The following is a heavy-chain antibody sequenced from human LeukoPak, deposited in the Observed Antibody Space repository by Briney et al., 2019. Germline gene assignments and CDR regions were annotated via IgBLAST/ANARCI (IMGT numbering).Heavy chain of an antibody. Sequence: ASVRVSCKASGYTFSGYYLHWVRQAPGQGLEWMGWINPNSGDTNFAQTFQGRVTMTRDTSISTAYIELSRLTSDDTAVYYCARVYYYDSSGYLDYWGQGTLVTVSS. V-gene: IGHV1-2*02. CDR3: ARVYYYDSSGYLDY. D-gene: IGHD3-22*01. CDR1: GYTFSGYY. J-gene: IGHJ4*02. CDR2: INPNSGDT.